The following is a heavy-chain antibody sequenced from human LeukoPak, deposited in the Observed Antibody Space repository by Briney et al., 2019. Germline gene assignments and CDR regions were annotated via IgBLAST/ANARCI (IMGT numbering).Heavy chain of an antibody. CDR1: GGSISSGGYS. CDR2: IYHSGST. Sequence: SETLSLTCAVSGGSISSGGYSWSWIRQPPGKGLEWIGYIYHSGSTYYNPSLKSRVTISVDRSKNQFSLKLSSVTAADTAVYYCARDPGYSYGYLDNAFDIWGQGTMVTVSS. CDR3: ARDPGYSYGYLDNAFDI. J-gene: IGHJ3*02. D-gene: IGHD5-18*01. V-gene: IGHV4-30-2*01.